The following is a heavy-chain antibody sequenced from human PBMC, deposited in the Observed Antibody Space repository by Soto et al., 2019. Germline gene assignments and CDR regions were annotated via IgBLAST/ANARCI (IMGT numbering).Heavy chain of an antibody. D-gene: IGHD2-15*01. CDR2: IYWDDDK. CDR1: GFSLSTSGVG. V-gene: IGHV2-5*02. CDR3: AHRPSYCSGGSCYSGFDY. Sequence: QMTLKESGPTLVKPTQTLTLTCTFSGFSLSTSGVGVGWIRQPPGKALEWLALIYWDDDKSYSPSLKSRLTITKYTSKDQVVLTMTNMEPVDTATYYCAHRPSYCSGGSCYSGFDYWGQGTLVTVSS. J-gene: IGHJ4*02.